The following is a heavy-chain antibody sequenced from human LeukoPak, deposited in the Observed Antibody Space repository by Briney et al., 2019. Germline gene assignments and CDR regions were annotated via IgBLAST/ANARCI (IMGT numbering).Heavy chain of an antibody. CDR3: ALWFGELSYYFDY. D-gene: IGHD3-10*01. V-gene: IGHV1-8*01. CDR2: MNPNSGNT. J-gene: IGHJ4*02. Sequence: ASAKVSCKASGYTFTSYDINWVRQATGQGLEWMGWMNPNSGNTGYAQKFQGRVTMTRNTSISTAYMELSSLRSEDTAVYYCALWFGELSYYFDYWGQGTLVTVSS. CDR1: GYTFTSYD.